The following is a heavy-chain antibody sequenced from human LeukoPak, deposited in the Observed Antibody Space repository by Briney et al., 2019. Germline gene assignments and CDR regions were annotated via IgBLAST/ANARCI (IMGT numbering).Heavy chain of an antibody. Sequence: QPGGSLRLSCAASGFTFSSYGMHWVRQAPGKGLEWVAVISYGGSNKYYADSVKGRFTISRDNSKNTLYLQMNSLRAEDTAVYYCAKVPSGYSYGYDYFDYWGQGTLVTVSS. CDR1: GFTFSSYG. D-gene: IGHD5-18*01. J-gene: IGHJ4*02. V-gene: IGHV3-30*18. CDR3: AKVPSGYSYGYDYFDY. CDR2: ISYGGSNK.